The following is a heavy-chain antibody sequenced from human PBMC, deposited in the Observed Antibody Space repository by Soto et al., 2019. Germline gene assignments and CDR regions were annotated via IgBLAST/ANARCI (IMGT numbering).Heavy chain of an antibody. D-gene: IGHD6-19*01. CDR1: GGSISSSSYY. V-gene: IGHV4-39*01. CDR3: ARLAVAGANYFGC. Sequence: SETLSLTCTVSGGSISSSSYYWGWLRQPPGKGLEWIGSIYYSGSTYYNPSLKSRGTISVDTSKNQFSLKLSSVTAADTAVYYGARLAVAGANYFGCWGQGTLGTVAS. J-gene: IGHJ4*02. CDR2: IYYSGST.